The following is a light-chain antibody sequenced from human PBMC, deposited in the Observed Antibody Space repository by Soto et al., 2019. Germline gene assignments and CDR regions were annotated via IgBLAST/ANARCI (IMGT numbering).Light chain of an antibody. CDR2: DVS. Sequence: QSVLTQPASVSGSPGQSITISCTGTSSDVGGYNYVSWYQQPPGKAPKLMIYDVSNRPSGVSNRFSGSKSGNTASLTISGLQAEDETDYYCSSYTTISPHVVFGGGTKLTVL. CDR1: SSDVGGYNY. V-gene: IGLV2-14*01. CDR3: SSYTTISPHVV. J-gene: IGLJ2*01.